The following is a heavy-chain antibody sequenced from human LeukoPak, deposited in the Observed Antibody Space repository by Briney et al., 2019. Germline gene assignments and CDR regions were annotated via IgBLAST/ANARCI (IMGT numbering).Heavy chain of an antibody. Sequence: ASVKVSCKASGYTFTSYDINWVRQATGQGLEWMGWMNPNSGNTGYAQKFQGRVTTTRNTSISTAYMELSSLRSEDTAVYYCARGYAVPAANRRFGGYWGQGTLVTVSS. CDR1: GYTFTSYD. CDR3: ARGYAVPAANRRFGGY. V-gene: IGHV1-8*01. J-gene: IGHJ4*02. D-gene: IGHD2-2*01. CDR2: MNPNSGNT.